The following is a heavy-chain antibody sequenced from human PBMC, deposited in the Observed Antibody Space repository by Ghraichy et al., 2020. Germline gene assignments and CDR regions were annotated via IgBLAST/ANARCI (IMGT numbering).Heavy chain of an antibody. CDR2: IYYSGST. J-gene: IGHJ3*02. Sequence: ETLSLTCTVSGGSVSSGSYYWSWIRQPPGKGLEWIGYIYYSGSTNYNPSLKSRVTISVDTSKNQFSLKLSSVTAADTAVYYCARDRPCSSTSCYGADAFDIWGQGTMVTVSS. V-gene: IGHV4-61*01. CDR1: GGSVSSGSYY. D-gene: IGHD2-2*01. CDR3: ARDRPCSSTSCYGADAFDI.